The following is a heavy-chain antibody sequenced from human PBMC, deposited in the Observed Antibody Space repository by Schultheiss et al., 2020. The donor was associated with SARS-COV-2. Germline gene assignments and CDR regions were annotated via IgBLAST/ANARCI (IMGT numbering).Heavy chain of an antibody. CDR3: ARHSQTSYGSGGSDY. CDR2: IYYSGST. V-gene: IGHV4-59*08. D-gene: IGHD3-10*01. Sequence: SETLSLTCTVSGGSISSYYWSWIRQPPGKGLEWIGYIYYSGSTNYNPSLKSRVTISVDTSKNQFSLKLSSVTAADTAVYYCARHSQTSYGSGGSDYWGQGTLVTVSS. J-gene: IGHJ4*02. CDR1: GGSISSYY.